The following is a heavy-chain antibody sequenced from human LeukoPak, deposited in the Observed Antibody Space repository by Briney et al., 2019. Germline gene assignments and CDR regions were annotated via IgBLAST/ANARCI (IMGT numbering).Heavy chain of an antibody. Sequence: PSETLSLTCTVSGGSISSYYWSWIRQPPGKGLEWIGYIYYSGSTNYNPSLKSRVTISVDTSKNQFSLKLSSVTAADTAVYCCARDFKGVDPWGQGTLVTVSS. CDR1: GGSISSYY. V-gene: IGHV4-59*01. J-gene: IGHJ5*02. D-gene: IGHD1-26*01. CDR3: ARDFKGVDP. CDR2: IYYSGST.